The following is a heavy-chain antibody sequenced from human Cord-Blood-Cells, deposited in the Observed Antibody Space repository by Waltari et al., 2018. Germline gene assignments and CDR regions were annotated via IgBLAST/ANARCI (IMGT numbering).Heavy chain of an antibody. CDR1: GFTCSSSG. V-gene: IGHV3-30*03. Sequence: QVKLVESGGGVVQPGRSLRLSCAASGFTCSSSGIHRVPQAPGKGVEWVAVISYDGNNKYYEDSVKGRFTISRDNSKNTLYLQMNSLRAEDTAVYYCAHSWGNGWYFDLWGRGTLVTVSS. CDR3: AHSWGNGWYFDL. J-gene: IGHJ2*01. CDR2: ISYDGNNK. D-gene: IGHD7-27*01.